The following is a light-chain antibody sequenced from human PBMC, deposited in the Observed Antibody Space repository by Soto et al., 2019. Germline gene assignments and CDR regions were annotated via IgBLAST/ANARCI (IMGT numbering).Light chain of an antibody. J-gene: IGLJ1*01. V-gene: IGLV2-11*01. CDR2: DVS. Sequence: QSVLTQPRSVSGSPGQSVTISCTGTSSDVGGYNYVSWYQQQPGKAPKLMIYDVSKRPSGVPDRFSGSKSGNTASLTISGLQAEDEADYYCCSYAGSXTSSYVFGTGTKVTVL. CDR3: CSYAGSXTSSYV. CDR1: SSDVGGYNY.